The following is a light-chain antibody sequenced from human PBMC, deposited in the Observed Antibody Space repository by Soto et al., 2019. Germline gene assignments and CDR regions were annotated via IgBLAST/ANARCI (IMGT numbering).Light chain of an antibody. J-gene: IGKJ1*01. CDR3: QQYGSSPPWT. CDR2: GAS. V-gene: IGKV3-20*01. CDR1: ESVSSSY. Sequence: EMVLTQSPGTLSLSPGERATLSCRARESVSSSYLAWYQQKPGQAPRLLIFGASSRATGTPDRFSGSGSGTDFTLTISRLETEDFAVYYCQQYGSSPPWTFGQGTEVEIK.